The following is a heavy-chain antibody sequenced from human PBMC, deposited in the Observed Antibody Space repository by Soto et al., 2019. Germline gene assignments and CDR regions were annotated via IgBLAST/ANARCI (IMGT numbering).Heavy chain of an antibody. Sequence: SVKVSCKASGYTFVDYALHWELQAPGQGLEWVGWWNRNTGNIKPSHKFEDRGSITRETATSTAYMELRGHRSEDTAVYFCAREGGVAENWFAPWGQGTLVTVSS. V-gene: IGHV1-3*01. CDR3: AREGGVAENWFAP. CDR1: GYTFVDYA. J-gene: IGHJ5*02. CDR2: WNRNTGNI. D-gene: IGHD3-3*01.